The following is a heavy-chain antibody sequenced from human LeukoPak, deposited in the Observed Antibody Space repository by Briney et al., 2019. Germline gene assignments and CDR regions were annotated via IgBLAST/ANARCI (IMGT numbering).Heavy chain of an antibody. CDR1: GGSFSGYY. CDR3: ARGAIFGVVISPRWFDP. Sequence: PSETLSLTCAVYGGSFSGYYWSWIRQPPGKGLEWIGELNHSGGTNYNPSLKSRVTISVDTSKNQFSLKLSSVTAADTAVYYCARGAIFGVVISPRWFDPWGQGTLVTVSS. V-gene: IGHV4-34*01. J-gene: IGHJ5*02. CDR2: LNHSGGT. D-gene: IGHD3-3*01.